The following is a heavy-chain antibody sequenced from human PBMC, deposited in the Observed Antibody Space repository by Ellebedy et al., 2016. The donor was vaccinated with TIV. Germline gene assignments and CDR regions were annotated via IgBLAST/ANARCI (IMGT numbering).Heavy chain of an antibody. CDR1: GLTVSSNY. V-gene: IGHV3-66*01. J-gene: IGHJ2*01. CDR2: IYSGDRT. D-gene: IGHD5-24*01. CDR3: ARAAGMARRYFDL. Sequence: PGGSLRLSCAASGLTVSSNYMNWVRQAPGKGLEWVSIIYSGDRTYYADSVKGRFTISRDNSKNTLYLQMNSLRAEDTAVYYCARAAGMARRYFDLWGRGTLVTVSS.